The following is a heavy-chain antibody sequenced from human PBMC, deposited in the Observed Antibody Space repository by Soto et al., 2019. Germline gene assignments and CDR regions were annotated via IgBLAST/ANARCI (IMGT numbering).Heavy chain of an antibody. J-gene: IGHJ4*02. CDR3: ARAHAPTLPFDY. D-gene: IGHD2-15*01. V-gene: IGHV4-59*01. CDR2: IFHSGNA. CDR1: GGSIRNVY. Sequence: SETLSLTCTVSGGSIRNVYWSWIRQPPGKGLEWIGFIFHSGNAKYNPSLKSRVTMSVDTSKNQFSLSLDSVTAADTAVYFCARAHAPTLPFDYWGQGTMVTVYS.